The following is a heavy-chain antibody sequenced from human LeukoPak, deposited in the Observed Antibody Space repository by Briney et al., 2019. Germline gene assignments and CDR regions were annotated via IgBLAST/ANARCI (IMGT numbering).Heavy chain of an antibody. CDR3: ARDRDSSGGLYYFDY. J-gene: IGHJ4*02. Sequence: GSLRLSCAASGFTFSSYAMHWVRQAPGKGLEWVAVISYDGSNKYYADSVKGRFTISRDNSKNTLYLQMNSLRAEDTAVYYCARDRDSSGGLYYFDYWGQGTLVTVSS. D-gene: IGHD3-22*01. V-gene: IGHV3-30-3*01. CDR1: GFTFSSYA. CDR2: ISYDGSNK.